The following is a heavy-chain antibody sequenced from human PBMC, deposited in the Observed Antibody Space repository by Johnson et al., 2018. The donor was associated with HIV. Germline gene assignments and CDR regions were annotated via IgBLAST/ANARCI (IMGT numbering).Heavy chain of an antibody. CDR3: AREAPQPSDAYDI. V-gene: IGHV3-30-3*01. Sequence: QVQLVESGGVMVQPGGSLRLSCAVSGFTFDNYAMHWVRQAPGKGLEWVAVISYDGSNKYYADSVKGRFTISRDNAKNSLYLQMDSLRVEDSAVYYCAREAPQPSDAYDIWGQGTMVTVSS. CDR2: ISYDGSNK. D-gene: IGHD5-18*01. J-gene: IGHJ3*02. CDR1: GFTFDNYA.